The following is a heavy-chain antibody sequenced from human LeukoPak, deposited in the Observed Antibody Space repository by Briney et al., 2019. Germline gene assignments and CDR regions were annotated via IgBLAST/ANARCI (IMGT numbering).Heavy chain of an antibody. V-gene: IGHV1-8*01. Sequence: ASVKVSCKASGYTFTSYDINWVRQATGQGLEWMGWMNPNSGNTGYAQKFQGRVTMTRNTSISTAYMELSSLRSEDTAVYYCARIVGATVGFDYWGQGTLVTVSS. CDR2: MNPNSGNT. D-gene: IGHD1-26*01. J-gene: IGHJ4*02. CDR3: ARIVGATVGFDY. CDR1: GYTFTSYD.